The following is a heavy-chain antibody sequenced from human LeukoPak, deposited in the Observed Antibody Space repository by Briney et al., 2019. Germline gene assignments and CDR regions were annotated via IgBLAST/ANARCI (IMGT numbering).Heavy chain of an antibody. CDR3: AIDLRLWYDY. Sequence: GGSLRLSCAASGFTFSSYSMNWVRQAPGKGLEWVSSISSSSSYIYYADSVKGRFTISRDNAKNSLYLQMNSLRAEDTAVYYCAIDLRLWYDYWGQGTLVTVSS. D-gene: IGHD5-18*01. CDR2: ISSSSSYI. CDR1: GFTFSSYS. J-gene: IGHJ4*02. V-gene: IGHV3-21*01.